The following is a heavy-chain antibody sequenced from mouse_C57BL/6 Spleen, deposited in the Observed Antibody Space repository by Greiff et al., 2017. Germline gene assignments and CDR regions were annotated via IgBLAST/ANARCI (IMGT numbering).Heavy chain of an antibody. D-gene: IGHD1-1*01. J-gene: IGHJ2*01. CDR3: AREGDYYGSSPYFDY. Sequence: DVMLVESGGGLVKPGGSLKLSCAASGFTFSDYGMHWVRQAPEKGLEWVAYISSGSSTIYYADTVKGRFTISRDNAKNTLFLQMTSLRSEDTAMYYWAREGDYYGSSPYFDYWGQGTTLTVSS. V-gene: IGHV5-17*01. CDR1: GFTFSDYG. CDR2: ISSGSSTI.